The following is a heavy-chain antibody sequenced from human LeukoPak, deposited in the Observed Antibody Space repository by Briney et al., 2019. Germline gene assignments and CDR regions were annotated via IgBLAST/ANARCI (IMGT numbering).Heavy chain of an antibody. D-gene: IGHD2-2*01. CDR2: INHSGST. CDR1: GGSISSYY. J-gene: IGHJ1*01. CDR3: AREYCSSTSCPTFQH. Sequence: SETLSLTCTVSGGSISSYYWSWIRQPPGKGLEWIGEINHSGSTNYNPSLKSRVTISVDTSKNQFSLKLSSVTAADTAVYYCAREYCSSTSCPTFQHWGQGTLVTVSS. V-gene: IGHV4-34*01.